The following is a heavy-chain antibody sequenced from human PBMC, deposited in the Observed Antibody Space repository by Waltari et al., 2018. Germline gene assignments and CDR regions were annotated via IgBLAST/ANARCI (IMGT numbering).Heavy chain of an antibody. CDR3: ARSPVDTAMVMVFDY. Sequence: QVQLQESGPGLVKPSETLSLTCTVSGVSISSYSWSLIRQPPGKGLEWIGYIYYSGSTNYHPSLKSRVTISVDTSKNQFSLKLSSVTAADTAVYYCARSPVDTAMVMVFDYWGQGTLVTVSS. V-gene: IGHV4-59*01. CDR1: GVSISSYS. J-gene: IGHJ4*02. D-gene: IGHD5-18*01. CDR2: IYYSGST.